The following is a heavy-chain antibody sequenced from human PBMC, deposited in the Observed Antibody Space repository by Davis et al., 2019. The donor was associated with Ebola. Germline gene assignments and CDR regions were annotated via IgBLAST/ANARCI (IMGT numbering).Heavy chain of an antibody. V-gene: IGHV3-72*01. CDR3: TKSGSGWSAPLTD. D-gene: IGHD6-19*01. CDR1: GFSFSDHY. CDR2: IRDRASSYTT. Sequence: PGGSLRLSCAASGFSFSDHYMDWVRQAPGKGLEWVARIRDRASSYTTEYAASVKGRFTISRDDSKNSLYLQMTTLKTEDTAVYYCTKSGSGWSAPLTDWGQGTLVTVSS. J-gene: IGHJ4*02.